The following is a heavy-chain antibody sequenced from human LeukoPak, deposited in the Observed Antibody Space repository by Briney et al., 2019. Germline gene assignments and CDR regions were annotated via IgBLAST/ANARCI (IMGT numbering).Heavy chain of an antibody. D-gene: IGHD3-10*01. CDR3: ARPYKSGPVFYYMAV. CDR1: GYIFTAYY. Sequence: ASVKVSCKASGYIFTAYYMHWVRQAPGQGLEWMGWIDPNSGATNYAQRFQGRVTMTRDTSITAAYMELSRLTSDDTAVYYCARPYKSGPVFYYMAVWGKGTTVTVSS. CDR2: IDPNSGAT. J-gene: IGHJ6*03. V-gene: IGHV1-2*02.